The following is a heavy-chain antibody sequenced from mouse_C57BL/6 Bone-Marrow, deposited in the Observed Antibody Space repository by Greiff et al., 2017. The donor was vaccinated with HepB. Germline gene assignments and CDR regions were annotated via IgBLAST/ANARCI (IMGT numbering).Heavy chain of an antibody. CDR3: TRRDLLWDY. Sequence: VQLQQSGAELVRPGASVTLSCKASGYTFTDYEMHWVKQTPVHGLEWIGAIDPEPGGTAYNQKFKGKAILTADKSSSTAYMELRSLTSEDSAVYYCTRRDLLWDYWGQGTTLTVSS. V-gene: IGHV1-15*01. CDR1: GYTFTDYE. D-gene: IGHD2-1*01. J-gene: IGHJ2*01. CDR2: IDPEPGGT.